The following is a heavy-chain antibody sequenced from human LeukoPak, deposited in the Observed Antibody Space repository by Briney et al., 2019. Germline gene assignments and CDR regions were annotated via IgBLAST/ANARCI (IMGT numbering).Heavy chain of an antibody. D-gene: IGHD3-10*01. J-gene: IGHJ4*02. V-gene: IGHV4-34*01. CDR2: INHSGST. Sequence: PSETLSLTCAVYGGSFSGYYWSWIRQPPGKGLEWIGEINHSGSTNHNPSLKSRVTISVDTSKNQFSLKLSSVTAADTAVYYCARGVPFYYGSGRRTPFDYWGQGTLVTVSS. CDR1: GGSFSGYY. CDR3: ARGVPFYYGSGRRTPFDY.